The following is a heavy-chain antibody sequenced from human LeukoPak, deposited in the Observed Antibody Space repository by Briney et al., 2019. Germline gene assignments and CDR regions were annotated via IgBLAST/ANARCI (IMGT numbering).Heavy chain of an antibody. D-gene: IGHD4-11*01. CDR3: AKETVTTVYYFDY. CDR1: GFTFSSYG. Sequence: GRSLRLSCAASGFTFSSYGMHWVRRAPGKGLEWVAVISYDGSNKYYADSVKGRFPISRDNSKNTLYLQMNSLRAEDTAVYYCAKETVTTVYYFDYWGQGTLVTVSS. J-gene: IGHJ4*02. V-gene: IGHV3-30*18. CDR2: ISYDGSNK.